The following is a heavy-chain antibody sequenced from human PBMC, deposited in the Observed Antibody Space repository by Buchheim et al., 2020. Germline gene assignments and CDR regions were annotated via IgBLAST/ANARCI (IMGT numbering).Heavy chain of an antibody. Sequence: QEQLVESGGGVVQPGRSLRLSCAASGFTFSSYGMHWVRQVPGKGLEWVAVISYDGDNKYYADSVKGRFTISRDNSKKTLYLQMNSLRAEDTAVYYCTNSYYYEGSGYGGSNYWGQGTL. J-gene: IGHJ4*02. CDR1: GFTFSSYG. V-gene: IGHV3-30*18. CDR2: ISYDGDNK. D-gene: IGHD3-22*01. CDR3: TNSYYYEGSGYGGSNY.